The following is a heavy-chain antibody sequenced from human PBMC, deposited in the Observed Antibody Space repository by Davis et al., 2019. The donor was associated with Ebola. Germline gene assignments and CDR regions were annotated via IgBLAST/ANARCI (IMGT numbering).Heavy chain of an antibody. D-gene: IGHD1-20*01. CDR2: IFSNDEK. CDR1: GFSLSNARMG. J-gene: IGHJ4*02. Sequence: SGPTLVKPTETLTLTCTVSGFSLSNARMGVSWIHQPPGKALEWLAHIFSNDEKSYSTSLKSRLTISKDTSKSQVVLTMTNMDPVDTATYYCARICITGTIAPFDYWGQGTLVTVSS. V-gene: IGHV2-26*01. CDR3: ARICITGTIAPFDY.